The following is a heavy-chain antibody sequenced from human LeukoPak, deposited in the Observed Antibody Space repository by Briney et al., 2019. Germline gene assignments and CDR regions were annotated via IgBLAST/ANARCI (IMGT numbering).Heavy chain of an antibody. Sequence: SQTLSLTCTVSGGSISSGSYFWSWIRQPAGKGLEWIGRIYTSGSTNYNPSLKSRLTISVDTSKNQFSLKLSSVTAADTAVYYCARDGDCSSTGCYWFDPWGQGTLVTVSS. CDR1: GGSISSGSYF. D-gene: IGHD2-2*01. J-gene: IGHJ5*02. V-gene: IGHV4-61*02. CDR3: ARDGDCSSTGCYWFDP. CDR2: IYTSGST.